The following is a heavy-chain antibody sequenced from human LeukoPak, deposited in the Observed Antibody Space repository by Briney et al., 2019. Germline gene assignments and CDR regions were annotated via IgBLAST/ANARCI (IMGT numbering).Heavy chain of an antibody. Sequence: GGSLRLSCAASGFTFCSYDMHWVRQATGKGLEWVSAIGTAGDTYYPGSVKGRFTISRENAKNSLYLQMNSLRAGDTAVYYCARGGTFYDSSGHQPAFDIWGQGTMVTVSS. CDR2: IGTAGDT. CDR3: ARGGTFYDSSGHQPAFDI. CDR1: GFTFCSYD. V-gene: IGHV3-13*01. J-gene: IGHJ3*02. D-gene: IGHD3-22*01.